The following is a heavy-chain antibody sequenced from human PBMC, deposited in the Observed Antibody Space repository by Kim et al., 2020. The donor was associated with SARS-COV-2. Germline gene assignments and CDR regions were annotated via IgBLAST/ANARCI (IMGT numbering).Heavy chain of an antibody. D-gene: IGHD3-16*01. CDR3: TTGISNSPRGRKDY. CDR1: GFTFSNAW. CDR2: IKSKTDGGTT. V-gene: IGHV3-15*01. J-gene: IGHJ4*02. Sequence: GGSLRLSCAASGFTFSNAWMSWVRQAPGKGLEWVGRIKSKTDGGTTDYAAPVKGRFTISRDDSKNTLYLQMNSLKTEDTAVYYCTTGISNSPRGRKDYWGQGTLVTVSS.